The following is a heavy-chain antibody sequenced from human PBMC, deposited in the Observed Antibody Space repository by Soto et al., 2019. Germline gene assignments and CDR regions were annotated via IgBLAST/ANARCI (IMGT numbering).Heavy chain of an antibody. CDR2: IYYSGST. CDR1: GGSISSYY. D-gene: IGHD2-15*01. CDR3: ARDRSQPYYCSGGSCYSGYYGMDV. J-gene: IGHJ6*02. Sequence: SETLSLTCTVSGGSISSYYWSWIRQPPGKGLEWIGYIYYSGSTNYNPSLKSRVTISVDTSKNQFSLKLSSVTAADTAVYYCARDRSQPYYCSGGSCYSGYYGMDVWGQGTTVTVSS. V-gene: IGHV4-59*01.